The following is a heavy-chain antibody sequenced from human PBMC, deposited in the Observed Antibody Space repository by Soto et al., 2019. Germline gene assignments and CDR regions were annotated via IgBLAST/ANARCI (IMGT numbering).Heavy chain of an antibody. D-gene: IGHD3-10*01. V-gene: IGHV3-33*01. J-gene: IGHJ6*02. Sequence: QVQLVESGGGVVQPGRSLRLSCAASEFTFSNYGMHWVRQAPGKGLEWVAVILNDGSNRYHADSVKDRFTISRDNSKNTLYFQMNSLRSYDTAVYYCARDDEYSGNGMDVWGQGTTVTVS. CDR3: ARDDEYSGNGMDV. CDR1: EFTFSNYG. CDR2: ILNDGSNR.